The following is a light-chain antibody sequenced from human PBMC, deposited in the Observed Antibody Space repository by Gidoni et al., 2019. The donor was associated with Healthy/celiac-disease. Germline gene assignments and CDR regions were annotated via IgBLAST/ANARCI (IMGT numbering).Light chain of an antibody. CDR3: QQYGSSPRFT. J-gene: IGKJ3*01. CDR2: GAS. CDR1: KRVSSSY. Sequence: IVLTQSPPTLSSSPGERAPLSCRASKRVSSSYLAWYQQKPGQAPRLLIYGASSRATGIPDRFSGSGCGTDFTLTISRLEPEDFAVYYCQQYGSSPRFTFGPGTKVDIK. V-gene: IGKV3-20*01.